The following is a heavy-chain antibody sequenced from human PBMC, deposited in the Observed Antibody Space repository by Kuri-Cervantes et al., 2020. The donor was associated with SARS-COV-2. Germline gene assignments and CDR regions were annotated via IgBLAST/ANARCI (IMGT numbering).Heavy chain of an antibody. J-gene: IGHJ4*02. V-gene: IGHV3-48*01. D-gene: IGHD4-11*01. CDR2: ISSSSSRI. CDR3: ARDEDYTFDY. CDR1: GFTFSTYS. Sequence: GGSLSPSCAPSGFTFSTYSMNWVRQAPGKGMEWVSYISSSSSRIYYADSVKDRFTISRDYAKNSVYLQRKSLRAEDTAVYYCARDEDYTFDYWGQGTLVTVSS.